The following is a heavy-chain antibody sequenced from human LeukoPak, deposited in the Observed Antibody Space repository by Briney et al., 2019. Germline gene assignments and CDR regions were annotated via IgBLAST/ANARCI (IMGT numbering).Heavy chain of an antibody. J-gene: IGHJ4*02. D-gene: IGHD3-3*01. CDR3: AKVRFLEWLYGPYYFDY. Sequence: GGFLRLSCAASGFTLSSYAMSWVRQAPGKGLEWVSAISGSGGSTYYSDSVKGRFTISRDNSKNTLYLQMNSLRAEDTAVYYCAKVRFLEWLYGPYYFDYWGQGTLVTVSS. CDR1: GFTLSSYA. CDR2: ISGSGGST. V-gene: IGHV3-23*01.